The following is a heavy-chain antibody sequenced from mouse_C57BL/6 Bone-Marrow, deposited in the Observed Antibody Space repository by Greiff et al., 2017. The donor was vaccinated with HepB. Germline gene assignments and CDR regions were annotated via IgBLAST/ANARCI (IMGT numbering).Heavy chain of an antibody. J-gene: IGHJ2*01. CDR1: GYTFTSYW. CDR3: GDGPYFDY. CDR2: IDPSDSET. Sequence: QVHVKQPGAELVRPGSSVKLSCKASGYTFTSYWMHWVKQRPIQGLEWIGNIDPSDSETHYNQKFKDKATLTVDKSSSTAYMQLSSLTSEDSAVYYCGDGPYFDYWGQGTTLTVSS. D-gene: IGHD2-3*01. V-gene: IGHV1-52*01.